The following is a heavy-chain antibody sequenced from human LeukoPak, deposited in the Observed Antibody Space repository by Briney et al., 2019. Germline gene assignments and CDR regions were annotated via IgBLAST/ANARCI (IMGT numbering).Heavy chain of an antibody. Sequence: GGSVRLSCAASGFVLSSYAMSWVRQAPGKGLEWVSVISGSGGSTYYADSVKGRFTISRDNSKNTLYLQMNSLRAEDTAVYYCAKRDGYCSGGSCYSNFDYWGQGTLVTVSS. V-gene: IGHV3-23*01. CDR3: AKRDGYCSGGSCYSNFDY. CDR2: ISGSGGST. CDR1: GFVLSSYA. J-gene: IGHJ4*02. D-gene: IGHD2-15*01.